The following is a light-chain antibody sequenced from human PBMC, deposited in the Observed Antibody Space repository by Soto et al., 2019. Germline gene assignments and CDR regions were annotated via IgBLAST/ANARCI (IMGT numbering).Light chain of an antibody. CDR3: QQRTSWPT. J-gene: IGKJ4*01. V-gene: IGKV3-11*01. CDR2: DVS. Sequence: EIVLTQSPATLSLSPGDRATLSCRASQSVTSSLAWFQQKPGQAPRLLIYDVSRRATAIPARFSGSGSGTGFTLTISSLEPEDFAVYYCQQRTSWPTFGGGTKVDIK. CDR1: QSVTSS.